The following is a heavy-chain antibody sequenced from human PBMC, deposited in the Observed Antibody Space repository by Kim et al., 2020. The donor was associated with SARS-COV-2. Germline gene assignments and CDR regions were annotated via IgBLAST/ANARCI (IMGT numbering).Heavy chain of an antibody. Sequence: QNPCFTSRVTISLDTSKNQFSLKRRSVTAGDTAVYYCARGGILGQGDWFDPWGQGTLVTVSP. J-gene: IGHJ5*02. V-gene: IGHV4-59*09. D-gene: IGHD3-10*01. CDR3: ARGGILGQGDWFDP.